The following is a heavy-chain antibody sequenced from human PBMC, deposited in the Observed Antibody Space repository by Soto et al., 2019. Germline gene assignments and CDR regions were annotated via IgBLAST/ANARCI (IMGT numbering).Heavy chain of an antibody. J-gene: IGHJ4*02. CDR2: IWYDGSNK. CDR3: ARDGREEAVVGIDY. V-gene: IGHV3-33*01. D-gene: IGHD6-19*01. CDR1: GFTFSSYG. Sequence: QVQLVESGGGVVQPGRSLRLSCAASGFTFSSYGMHWVRQAPGKGLEWVAVIWYDGSNKYYADSVKGRFTISRDNSKNTLYLQMNSLRAEDTAVYYCARDGREEAVVGIDYWGQGTLVTVSS.